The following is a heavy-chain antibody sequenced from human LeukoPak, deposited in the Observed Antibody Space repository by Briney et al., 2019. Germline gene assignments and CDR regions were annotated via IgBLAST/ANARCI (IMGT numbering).Heavy chain of an antibody. J-gene: IGHJ4*02. CDR1: GFTVSSNY. Sequence: GGSLRLSCAASGFTVSSNYMSWVRQAPGKGLEWVAISYSGNTTYCADPVRGRFTISRDKSKNRLHLQMNSLRAEDTAVYYCAKAGARRDGYNSLLGYWGQGTLVTVSS. D-gene: IGHD5-24*01. CDR3: AKAGARRDGYNSLLGY. CDR2: SYSGNTT. V-gene: IGHV3-66*01.